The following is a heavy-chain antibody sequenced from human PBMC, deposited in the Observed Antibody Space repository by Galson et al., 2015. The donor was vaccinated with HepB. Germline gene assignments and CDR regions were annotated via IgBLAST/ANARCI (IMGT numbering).Heavy chain of an antibody. CDR1: GFTFSSYG. V-gene: IGHV3-30*02. J-gene: IGHJ5*02. Sequence: SLRLSCAASGFTFSSYGMHWVRQAPGKGLEWVAFIRYDGSNKYYADSVKGRFTISRDNSKNTLYLQMNSLRAEDTAVYYCAKPPVVAATFSWFDPWGQGTLVTVSS. CDR2: IRYDGSNK. D-gene: IGHD2-15*01. CDR3: AKPPVVAATFSWFDP.